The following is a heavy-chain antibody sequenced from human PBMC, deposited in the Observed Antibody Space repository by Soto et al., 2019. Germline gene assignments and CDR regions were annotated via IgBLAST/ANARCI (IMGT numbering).Heavy chain of an antibody. Sequence: SETLSLTCTVSGGSISSGNYYWSWIRQSPVKGLEWIGYIYSTGSSYYNPSLKSRVTISVDRSKNQFSLKLSSVTAADTAVYYCARAHTAYYGMDVWGQGTTVTV. D-gene: IGHD4-17*01. V-gene: IGHV4-30-4*01. CDR3: ARAHTAYYGMDV. CDR2: IYSTGSS. J-gene: IGHJ6*02. CDR1: GGSISSGNYY.